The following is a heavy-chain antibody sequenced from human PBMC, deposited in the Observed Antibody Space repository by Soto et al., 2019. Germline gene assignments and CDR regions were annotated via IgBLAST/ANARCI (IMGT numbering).Heavy chain of an antibody. CDR1: AGSITTSY. V-gene: IGHV4-59*01. J-gene: IGHJ5*02. D-gene: IGHD3-22*01. CDR2: ISYRGST. CDR3: ASSGIVGREVNTWFDP. Sequence: PSETLSLTCTLSAGSITTSYWSWIRQPLGKALEWIGYISYRGSTNYNPSLKSRLTISIDTSKSQISLKLTSMTTADTAVYYCASSGIVGREVNTWFDPWGQGTLVTVSS.